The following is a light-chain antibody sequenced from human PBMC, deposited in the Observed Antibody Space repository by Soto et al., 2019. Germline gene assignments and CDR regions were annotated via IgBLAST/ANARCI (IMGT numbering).Light chain of an antibody. J-gene: IGKJ2*01. CDR2: GAS. CDR3: QQYGSSPRT. Sequence: EIVLTQSPGTLSLSPGERATLSCRASQSVSSSYLAWYRQTPGQAPRLLIYGASSRATGIPDRFSGSGSGTDFTLTISRLEPEDFAVYYCQQYGSSPRTFGQGTKLEIK. CDR1: QSVSSSY. V-gene: IGKV3-20*01.